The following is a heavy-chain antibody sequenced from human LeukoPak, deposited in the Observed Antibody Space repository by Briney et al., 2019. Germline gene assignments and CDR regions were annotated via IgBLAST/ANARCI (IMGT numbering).Heavy chain of an antibody. CDR2: IRYDGSNK. Sequence: GGSLRLSCAASGFTFSSYGMHWVRQAPGKGLEWVAFIRYDGSNKYYADSVRGRFTISRDNSKNTLYLQMNSLTGEDSAVYYCVAVTGRPAGGGVYYWGQGTLVTVSS. J-gene: IGHJ4*02. CDR1: GFTFSSYG. V-gene: IGHV3-30*02. CDR3: VAVTGRPAGGGVYY. D-gene: IGHD6-19*01.